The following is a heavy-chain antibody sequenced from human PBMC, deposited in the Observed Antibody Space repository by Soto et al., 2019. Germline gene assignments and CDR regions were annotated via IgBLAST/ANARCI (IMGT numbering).Heavy chain of an antibody. Sequence: VGSLRLSCAASGFNFRRYAMHWVRQAPGKGLEWVAVISYDGTDKYYADSVKGRVTFSRDNSKDALYLQMSSLRTEDTAVYYCARGKDYYDASTYTFDYWGQGTLVTVSS. CDR1: GFNFRRYA. J-gene: IGHJ4*02. CDR2: ISYDGTDK. CDR3: ARGKDYYDASTYTFDY. V-gene: IGHV3-30*14. D-gene: IGHD3-22*01.